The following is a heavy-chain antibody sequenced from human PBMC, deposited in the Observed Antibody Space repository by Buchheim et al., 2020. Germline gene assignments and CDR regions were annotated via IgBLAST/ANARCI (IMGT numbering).Heavy chain of an antibody. D-gene: IGHD6-13*01. V-gene: IGHV3-48*02. J-gene: IGHJ6*04. CDR3: AREGYSSSWYIGRDYGMDV. Sequence: VQLVESGGGVVQPGRSLRLSCAASGFTFSSYSMNWVRQAPGKGLEWVSYISSSSSTIYYADSVKGRFTISRDNDKNSLYLQMNSLRDEDTAVYYCAREGYSSSWYIGRDYGMDVWGKGTT. CDR1: GFTFSSYS. CDR2: ISSSSSTI.